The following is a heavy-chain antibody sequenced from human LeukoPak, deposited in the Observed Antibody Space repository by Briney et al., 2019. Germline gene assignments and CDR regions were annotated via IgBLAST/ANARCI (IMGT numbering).Heavy chain of an antibody. CDR3: AREGAVAGRNPNFDY. CDR2: IKQDGSEK. CDR1: GFSFRTYN. J-gene: IGHJ4*02. Sequence: GGSLRLSCTASGFSFRTYNLHWVRQAPGKGLEWVANIKQDGSEKYYVDSVKGRFTISRDNAENSLYLQMNSLRAEDTAVYYCAREGAVAGRNPNFDYWGQGTLVTVSS. D-gene: IGHD6-19*01. V-gene: IGHV3-7*03.